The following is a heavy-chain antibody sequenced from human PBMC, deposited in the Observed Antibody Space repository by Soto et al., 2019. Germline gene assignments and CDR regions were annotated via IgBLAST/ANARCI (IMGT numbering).Heavy chain of an antibody. Sequence: QVQLVESGGGVVQPGRSLRLSCAASGFTFSSYGMHWVRQAPGKGLEWVAVIWYDGSNKYYADSVKGRFTISRDNYKNTLYLKMNSMRAEDTAVYYCARDEGIVVVPATRPYGMDVWGQGTTVTVSS. CDR2: IWYDGSNK. J-gene: IGHJ6*02. CDR1: GFTFSSYG. D-gene: IGHD2-2*01. V-gene: IGHV3-33*01. CDR3: ARDEGIVVVPATRPYGMDV.